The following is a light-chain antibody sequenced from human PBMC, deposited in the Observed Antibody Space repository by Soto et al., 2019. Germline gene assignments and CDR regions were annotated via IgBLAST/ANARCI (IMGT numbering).Light chain of an antibody. J-gene: IGKJ2*01. CDR2: DAS. V-gene: IGKV1-5*01. CDR1: QSISTW. CDR3: QQYSSSPYT. Sequence: DIQMTQSPATLSASVGDRVTITCRASQSISTWLAWYQQKSGRVPKLLVYDASSLQSGVPSRFRGSGSGTDFTLTISSLQPDDFATYYCQQYSSSPYTFGQGTKLQIK.